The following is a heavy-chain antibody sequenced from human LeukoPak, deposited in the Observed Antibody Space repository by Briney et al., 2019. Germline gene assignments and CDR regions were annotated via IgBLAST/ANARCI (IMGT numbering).Heavy chain of an antibody. CDR3: ARSPTKRVTEDY. J-gene: IGHJ4*01. V-gene: IGHV4-4*02. CDR1: GASIFRSNW. D-gene: IGHD1-14*01. Sequence: PSETLSLTCAVSGASIFRSNWWSWVRQPPGNGLEWIGQIFHSGSTSYSPSLKSRVTISLDKSKNQFSLKLTSVTAADTAVYYCARSPTKRVTEDYWGHGILVTVSS. CDR2: IFHSGST.